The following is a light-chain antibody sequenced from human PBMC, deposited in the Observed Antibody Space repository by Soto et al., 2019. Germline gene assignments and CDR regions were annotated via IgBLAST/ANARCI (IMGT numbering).Light chain of an antibody. V-gene: IGKV1-39*01. Sequence: DIQMTQSPSSLSASVGDRVTITCRASQSISSYLNWYQQKPGKAPKLLIYAASSLQSGVPSRFSGSGSGTDFTLTISRLQPEDFATYYCQQSYSTLTFGGGTKVEIQ. CDR2: AAS. CDR1: QSISSY. CDR3: QQSYSTLT. J-gene: IGKJ4*01.